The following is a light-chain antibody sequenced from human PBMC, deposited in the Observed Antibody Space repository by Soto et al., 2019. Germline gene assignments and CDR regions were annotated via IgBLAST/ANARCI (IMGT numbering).Light chain of an antibody. V-gene: IGKV1-5*03. J-gene: IGKJ1*01. CDR2: KTS. CDR3: QQYKSFWT. Sequence: DIQMTQSPSTLSASVGDRVTITCRASQSIDTWLAWYQQTPGKAPKLLIYKTSSLQTGVPSRFTGSGSGTEFTLTISSLQPDDFATYYCQQYKSFWTFGQGTKVKIK. CDR1: QSIDTW.